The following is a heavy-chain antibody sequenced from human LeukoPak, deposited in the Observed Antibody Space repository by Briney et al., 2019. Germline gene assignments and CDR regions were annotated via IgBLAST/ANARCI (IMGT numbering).Heavy chain of an antibody. V-gene: IGHV4-34*01. D-gene: IGHD4-17*01. CDR3: AREPEPQDYGDTVNAYDL. CDR2: IHHGGRT. Sequence: PSETLSLTCAVYGGSLSGHYWSWIRQSPGKGLEWIGDIHHGGRTKYSPSLKSRVTILLDTSKNEVSLRLTPVTAADTALYFCAREPEPQDYGDTVNAYDLWGQGTMVIVSS. J-gene: IGHJ3*01. CDR1: GGSLSGHY.